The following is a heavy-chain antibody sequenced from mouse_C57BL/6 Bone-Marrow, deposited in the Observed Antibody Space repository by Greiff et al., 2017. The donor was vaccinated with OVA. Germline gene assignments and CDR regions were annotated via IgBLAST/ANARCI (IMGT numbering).Heavy chain of an antibody. Sequence: VHLVESGPELVKPGASVKISCKASGYAFSSSWMNWVKQRPGKGLEWIGRIYPGDGDTNYNGKFKGKATLTADKSSSTAYMQLSSLTSEDSAVYFCARRELRDAMDYWGQGTSVTVSS. CDR3: ARRELRDAMDY. J-gene: IGHJ4*01. CDR2: IYPGDGDT. CDR1: GYAFSSSW. V-gene: IGHV1-82*01. D-gene: IGHD1-1*01.